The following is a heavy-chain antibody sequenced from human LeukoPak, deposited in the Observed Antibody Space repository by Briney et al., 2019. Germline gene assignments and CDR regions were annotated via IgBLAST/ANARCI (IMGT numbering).Heavy chain of an antibody. CDR3: AKGQRYTAVPYYFDL. J-gene: IGHJ4*02. D-gene: IGHD5-18*01. CDR1: GFTFSSYG. Sequence: GGSLRLSCAASGFTFSSYGMHWVRQIPGNGLEWVAVTSYDGSNKYYVDPVKGRFTISRDNSKNTLYLQMNSLGAEDTAVYYCAKGQRYTAVPYYFDLWGQGTLVTVSS. CDR2: TSYDGSNK. V-gene: IGHV3-30*18.